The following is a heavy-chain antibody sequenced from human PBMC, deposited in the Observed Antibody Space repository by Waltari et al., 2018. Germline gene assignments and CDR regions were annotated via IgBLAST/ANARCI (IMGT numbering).Heavy chain of an antibody. CDR2: VDHFGSA. D-gene: IGHD4-17*01. J-gene: IGHJ4*02. CDR3: ARHESAHYGGFDS. Sequence: QVQLQESGPGLVKPSETLSLTCAVSGDSITSASYWGWIRQPPVKGLEWIGYVDHFGSAYYNPSIKSRVTMSVDTSKRQFSLNLSSVTAADTAVYYCARHESAHYGGFDSWGRGTLVTVSA. V-gene: IGHV4-38-2*01. CDR1: GDSITSASY.